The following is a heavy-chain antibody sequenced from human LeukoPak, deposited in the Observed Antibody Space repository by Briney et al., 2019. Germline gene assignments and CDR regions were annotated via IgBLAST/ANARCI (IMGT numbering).Heavy chain of an antibody. CDR2: IKQDGSEK. D-gene: IGHD5-18*01. Sequence: GGSLRLSCAASGLTFMRDWMSWVRQAPGKGLEWVAMIKQDGSEKHYVDSVKGRFTISSDNTKNSLNLQMNSLRAEDTAVYYCATLDTAMVTNFGYWGQGTLVTVSS. CDR3: ATLDTAMVTNFGY. V-gene: IGHV3-7*01. CDR1: GLTFMRDW. J-gene: IGHJ4*02.